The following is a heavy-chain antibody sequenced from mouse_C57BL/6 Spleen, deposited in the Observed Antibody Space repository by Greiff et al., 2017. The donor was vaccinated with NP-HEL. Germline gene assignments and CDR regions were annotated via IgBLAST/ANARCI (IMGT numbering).Heavy chain of an antibody. CDR2: ISSGGSYT. CDR3: ARRGDYDFAY. D-gene: IGHD2-4*01. V-gene: IGHV5-6*01. J-gene: IGHJ3*01. Sequence: EVQLVESGGDLVKPGGSLKLSCAASGFTFSSYGMSWVRQTPDKRLEWVATISSGGSYTYYPDSVKGRFTISRDNAKNTLYLQMSSLKSEDTAMYYCARRGDYDFAYWGQGTLVTVSA. CDR1: GFTFSSYG.